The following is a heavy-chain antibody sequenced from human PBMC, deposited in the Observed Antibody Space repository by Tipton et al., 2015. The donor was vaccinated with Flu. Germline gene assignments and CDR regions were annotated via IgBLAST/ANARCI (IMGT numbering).Heavy chain of an antibody. Sequence: TLSLTCTVSGGSMRSGSFFWSWVRRTAGKGLEWIGRRYVTGTTKYNPSLESRVTISADASKNQFSLELTSVTAADTAIYYCAKEVGGSGTERGVGKGFFDLWGPGTKVTVST. V-gene: IGHV4-61*02. D-gene: IGHD3-10*01. CDR3: AKEVGGSGTERGVGKGFFDL. J-gene: IGHJ3*01. CDR2: RYVTGTT. CDR1: GGSMRSGSFF.